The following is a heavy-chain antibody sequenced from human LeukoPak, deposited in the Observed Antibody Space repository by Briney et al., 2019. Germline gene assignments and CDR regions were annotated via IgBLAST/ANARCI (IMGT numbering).Heavy chain of an antibody. CDR2: ISYDGSNK. J-gene: IGHJ4*02. CDR3: AREDGYVDY. V-gene: IGHV3-30-3*01. D-gene: IGHD5-24*01. Sequence: PGGSLRLSCAASGFTFSSYAMHWVRQAPGKGLEWVAVISYDGSNKYYADFVKGRFTISRDNSKNTLYLQMNSLRAEDTAVYYCAREDGYVDYWGQGTLVTVSS. CDR1: GFTFSSYA.